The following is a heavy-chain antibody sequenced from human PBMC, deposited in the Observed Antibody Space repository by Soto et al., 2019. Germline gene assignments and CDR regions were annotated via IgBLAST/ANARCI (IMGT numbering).Heavy chain of an antibody. V-gene: IGHV1-69*01. J-gene: IGHJ5*02. CDR3: ARGNRHYDILTNWFDP. D-gene: IGHD3-9*01. CDR1: GGTFSSYA. CDR2: IIPIFGTA. Sequence: QVQLVQSGAEVKKPGSSVKVSCKASGGTFSSYAISWVRQAPGQGLEWMGGIIPIFGTANYAQKFQGRVTITADESTSTAYMELGSLRSEDTAVYYCARGNRHYDILTNWFDPWGQGTLVTVSS.